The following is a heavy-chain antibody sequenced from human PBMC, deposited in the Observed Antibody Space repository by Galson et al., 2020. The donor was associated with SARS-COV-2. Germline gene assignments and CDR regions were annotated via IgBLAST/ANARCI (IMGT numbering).Heavy chain of an antibody. CDR1: AFPFGTTA. CDR2: ISGSGVNT. V-gene: IGHV3-23*05. D-gene: IGHD3-10*01. Sequence: GGSLRLSCAASAFPFGTTAMAWVRQAPGKGLEWVSSISGSGVNTYYPDSVKGRFTISRDNSKNTLYLQINSLRAEDTAVYYCAKLVFLWFGDEAYFDSWGQGTLVTVSS. CDR3: AKLVFLWFGDEAYFDS. J-gene: IGHJ4*02.